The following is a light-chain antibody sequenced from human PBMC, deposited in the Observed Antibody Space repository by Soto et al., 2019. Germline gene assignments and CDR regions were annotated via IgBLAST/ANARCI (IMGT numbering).Light chain of an antibody. Sequence: EIVLTQSPATLSLSPGERATLSCRASQSVSSYLAWYQQKPGQAPRLLIYDASNRATGIPARFSGSGSGTDFTLTISSLEPEDFALYYCQQRSLWPRTFGQGTKVEIK. J-gene: IGKJ1*01. V-gene: IGKV3-11*01. CDR1: QSVSSY. CDR2: DAS. CDR3: QQRSLWPRT.